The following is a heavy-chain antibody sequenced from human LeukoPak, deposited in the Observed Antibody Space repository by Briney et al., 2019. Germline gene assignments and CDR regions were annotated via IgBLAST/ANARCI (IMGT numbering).Heavy chain of an antibody. Sequence: SETLSLTCTVPGGSVSSGSYYWSWIRQPPGKGLEWIGYIYYSGSTNYNPSLKSRVTISVDTSKNQFSLKLSSVTAADTAVYYCARDVIAVAGTDDAFDIWGQGTMVTVSS. CDR1: GGSVSSGSYY. J-gene: IGHJ3*02. V-gene: IGHV4-61*01. CDR2: IYYSGST. D-gene: IGHD6-19*01. CDR3: ARDVIAVAGTDDAFDI.